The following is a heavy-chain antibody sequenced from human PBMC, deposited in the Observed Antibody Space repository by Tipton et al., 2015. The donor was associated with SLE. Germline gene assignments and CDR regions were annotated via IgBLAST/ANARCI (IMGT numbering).Heavy chain of an antibody. V-gene: IGHV4-39*07. Sequence: TLSLTCTVSGGSISSSSYYWGWIRQPPGKGLEWIGSIFYSGSTYYNPSLESRVTISVDTSKNQFSLNLSSVTAADTAVYYCARDEYRYDTTGYHLLGHFDFWGQGTLVTVSS. D-gene: IGHD3-22*01. J-gene: IGHJ4*02. CDR1: GGSISSSSYY. CDR2: IFYSGST. CDR3: ARDEYRYDTTGYHLLGHFDF.